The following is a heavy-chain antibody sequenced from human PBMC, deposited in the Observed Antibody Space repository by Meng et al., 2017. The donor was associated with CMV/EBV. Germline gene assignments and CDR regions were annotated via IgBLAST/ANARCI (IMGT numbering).Heavy chain of an antibody. J-gene: IGHJ6*02. V-gene: IGHV1-69*05. D-gene: IGHD3-10*01. CDR1: GGTFSSYA. CDR3: ARAQIRGVTTFHYYYGMDV. CDR2: IIPIFGTA. Sequence: SVKVSCKASGGTFSSYAISWVRQAPGQGLEWMGGIIPIFGTANYAQKFQGRVTITTDESTSTAYMELSSLRSEDTAVYYCARAQIRGVTTFHYYYGMDVWGQGTTVTVSS.